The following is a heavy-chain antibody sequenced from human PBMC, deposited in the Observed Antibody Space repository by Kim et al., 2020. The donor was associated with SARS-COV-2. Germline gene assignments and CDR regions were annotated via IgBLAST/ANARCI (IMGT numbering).Heavy chain of an antibody. Sequence: SETLSLTCTVSGGSISSGGYYWSWIRQHPGKGLEWIGYIYYSGSTYYNPSLKSRVTISVDTSKNQFSLKLSSVTAADTAVYYCARGGGSGGFFDYWGQGTLVTVSS. J-gene: IGHJ4*02. CDR1: GGSISSGGYY. CDR2: IYYSGST. D-gene: IGHD3-16*01. CDR3: ARGGGSGGFFDY. V-gene: IGHV4-31*03.